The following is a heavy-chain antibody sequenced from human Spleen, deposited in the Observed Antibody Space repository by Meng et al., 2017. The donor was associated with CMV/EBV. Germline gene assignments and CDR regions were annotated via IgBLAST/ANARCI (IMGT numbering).Heavy chain of an antibody. CDR3: ARPMDY. CDR1: GGDIIRSNW. J-gene: IGHJ4*02. CDR2: IDYTGST. V-gene: IGHV4-4*03. Sequence: PAHLSLTCDGSGGDIIRSNWWSWDRQHPGKGLEWIGEIDYTGSTNYNPSLKSRVTISVDKSTNQFSLKLSSVTAADTAVYYCARPMDYWGQGTLVTVSS. D-gene: IGHD2-2*01.